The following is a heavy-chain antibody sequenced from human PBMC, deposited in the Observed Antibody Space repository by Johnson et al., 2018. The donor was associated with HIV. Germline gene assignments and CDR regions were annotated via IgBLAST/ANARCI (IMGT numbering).Heavy chain of an antibody. V-gene: IGHV3-13*01. CDR3: ARGPTRFAAFDI. D-gene: IGHD3-10*01. CDR1: GFIFSRYD. Sequence: VQLVESGGGVVQPGGSLRLSCAASGFIFSRYDMHWVRHVAGKGLEWVSAIGTTDDTYYPASVKGRFTISRDSAKNSLYLQMNSLRAEDTAVYYCARGPTRFAAFDIWGQGTMVTVSS. CDR2: IGTTDDT. J-gene: IGHJ3*02.